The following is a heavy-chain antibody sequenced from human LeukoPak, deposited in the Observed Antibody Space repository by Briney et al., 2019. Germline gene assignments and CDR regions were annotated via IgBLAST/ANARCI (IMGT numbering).Heavy chain of an antibody. D-gene: IGHD5-18*01. CDR3: ARHYRYSYNGY. CDR1: GGSISSSSYY. CDR2: IYYSGST. Sequence: SETLSLTCTVSGGSISSSSYYWGWIRQPPGKGLEWIGSIYYSGSTYYNPSLKSRVTISVDTSKNQFSLKLSSVTAADTAVYYCARHYRYSYNGYWGQGTLVTVSP. J-gene: IGHJ4*02. V-gene: IGHV4-39*01.